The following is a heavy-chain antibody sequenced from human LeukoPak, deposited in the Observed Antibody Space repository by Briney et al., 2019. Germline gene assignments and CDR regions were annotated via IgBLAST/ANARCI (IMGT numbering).Heavy chain of an antibody. CDR3: ARDAPVTTRSYYYYGMDV. V-gene: IGHV3-53*04. CDR1: GVTFSSNY. D-gene: IGHD4-17*01. Sequence: GGSLRLSCAASGVTFSSNYMSWVRQAPGKGGEGGSDIYSGGSTYYADSVKGPFTISRHNSKNTLYLQMNSLRAEDTAVYYCARDAPVTTRSYYYYGMDVWGQGTTVSVSS. J-gene: IGHJ6*02. CDR2: IYSGGST.